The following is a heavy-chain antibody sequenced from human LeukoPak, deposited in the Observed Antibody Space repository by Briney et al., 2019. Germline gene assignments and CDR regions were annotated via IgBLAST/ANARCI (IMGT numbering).Heavy chain of an antibody. J-gene: IGHJ4*02. V-gene: IGHV1-3*04. Sequence: ASVKVSCKASGYTFTTRAIHWVRQAPGQRLEWMGLINTGDGDILYSQKFQGRVTITRDTSANTAYLELDGLTSEDTAVYYCAKGCSLGPVCYCLDYWGQGTLVTVSS. CDR1: GYTFTTRA. D-gene: IGHD2-15*01. CDR2: INTGDGDI. CDR3: AKGCSLGPVCYCLDY.